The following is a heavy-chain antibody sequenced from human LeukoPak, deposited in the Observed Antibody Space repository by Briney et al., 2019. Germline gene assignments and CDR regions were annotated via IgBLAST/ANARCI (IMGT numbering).Heavy chain of an antibody. Sequence: SVKVSCKASGGTFSSYAISWVRQAPGQGLEWMGGIIPIFGTANYAQEFQGRVTITTDESTSTAYMELSSLRSEDTAVYYCASPADINGYYFDYWGQGTLVTVSS. V-gene: IGHV1-69*05. J-gene: IGHJ4*02. CDR3: ASPADINGYYFDY. CDR2: IIPIFGTA. D-gene: IGHD2-15*01. CDR1: GGTFSSYA.